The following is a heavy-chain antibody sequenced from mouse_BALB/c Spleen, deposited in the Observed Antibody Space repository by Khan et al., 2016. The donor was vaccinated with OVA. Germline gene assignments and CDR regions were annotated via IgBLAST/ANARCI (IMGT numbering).Heavy chain of an antibody. CDR3: ARNYYNCVEYFDV. CDR1: GFSLTSYG. J-gene: IGHJ1*01. Sequence: VQLKESGPGLVAPSQSLSITCTVSGFSLTSYGVHWVRQTPGKGLEWLGIIWAGGSTNYNSALMSRLSIRKDNSKSQVFFKMHSRQTDDTAMYYCARNYYNCVEYFDVWGAGTTVTVSS. D-gene: IGHD1-3*01. CDR2: IWAGGST. V-gene: IGHV2-9*02.